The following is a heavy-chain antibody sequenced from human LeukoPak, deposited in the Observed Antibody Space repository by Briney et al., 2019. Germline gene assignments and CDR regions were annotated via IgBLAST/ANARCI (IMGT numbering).Heavy chain of an antibody. V-gene: IGHV3-30*04. J-gene: IGHJ6*03. Sequence: GGFLRLSCAASGFTFSSYAMHWVRQAPGKGLEWVGVISYDGGNKYYAYSVKGRFTISRDNSKNTLYLQMNSLRSEDTAVYYCARGNPSYYYYYYMDVWGKGTTVTVSS. CDR1: GFTFSSYA. CDR2: ISYDGGNK. CDR3: ARGNPSYYYYYYMDV.